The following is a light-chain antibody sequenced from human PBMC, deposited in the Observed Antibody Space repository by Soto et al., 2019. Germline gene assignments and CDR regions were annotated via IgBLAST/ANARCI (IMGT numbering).Light chain of an antibody. CDR1: QGIRNY. CDR2: AAS. CDR3: QTYNSAPLLT. Sequence: DIQMTQSPSSLSASVGDRVTITCRASQGIRNYLAWYQQKPGKVPKLLISAASTLQSGVPSRFSGSGSGTDFTLAISSLQPEDDATYYCQTYNSAPLLTFGGGTKVEI. V-gene: IGKV1-27*01. J-gene: IGKJ4*01.